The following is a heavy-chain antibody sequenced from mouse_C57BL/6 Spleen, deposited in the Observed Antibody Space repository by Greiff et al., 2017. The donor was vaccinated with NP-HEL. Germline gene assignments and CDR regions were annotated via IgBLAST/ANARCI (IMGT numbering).Heavy chain of an antibody. CDR3: ARVTVDYYAMDY. D-gene: IGHD1-1*01. CDR1: GYSITSGYY. V-gene: IGHV3-6*01. J-gene: IGHJ4*01. CDR2: ISYDGSN. Sequence: EVQLVESGPGLVKPSQSLSLTCSVTGYSITSGYYRNLIRQFHGNILGWMGYISYDGSNNYNPSLQNRITITLDTSKNQFFLKSNSVTTEDTATYDCARVTVDYYAMDYWGQGTSVTVSS.